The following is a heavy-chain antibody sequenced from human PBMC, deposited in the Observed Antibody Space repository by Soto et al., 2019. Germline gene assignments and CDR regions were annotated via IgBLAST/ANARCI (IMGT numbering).Heavy chain of an antibody. CDR1: GFTFSSYA. CDR3: AKGLTGGSYYFDY. D-gene: IGHD7-27*01. V-gene: IGHV3-23*01. J-gene: IGHJ4*02. CDR2: ISGSGGST. Sequence: GGSLRLSCAASGFTFSSYAMSWVRQAPGEGLEWVSAISGSGGSTYYADSVKGRFTISRDNSKNTLYLQMNSLRAEATAVYYCAKGLTGGSYYFDYWGQGTLVTVSS.